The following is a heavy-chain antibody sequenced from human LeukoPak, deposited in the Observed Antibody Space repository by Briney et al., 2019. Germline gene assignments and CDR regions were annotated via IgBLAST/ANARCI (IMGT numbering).Heavy chain of an antibody. Sequence: SVKVSCKASGGTFISYAISGVRQAPGQGGEWMGGIIPIFGAAKYAQKFQGRVTNTAHKSTSTAYMQLSSLRSEDPAVYYCASARHDYGEFYSWGQGTLVTVSP. CDR3: ASARHDYGEFYS. CDR2: IIPIFGAA. J-gene: IGHJ4*02. CDR1: GGTFISYA. V-gene: IGHV1-69*06. D-gene: IGHD4-17*01.